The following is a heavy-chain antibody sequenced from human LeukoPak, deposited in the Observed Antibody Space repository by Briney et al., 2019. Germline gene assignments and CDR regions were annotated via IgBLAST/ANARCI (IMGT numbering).Heavy chain of an antibody. Sequence: SETLSLTCTVSGGPISTYYWNWVRQPPRKGLEWVGYMFYSGSTNCDPALKSRVTILVVTSKNRFTLKLSAVAAADTAVYYCARLDANWGFIDYWGQGTLVTVSS. J-gene: IGHJ4*02. CDR3: ARLDANWGFIDY. D-gene: IGHD7-27*01. V-gene: IGHV4-59*01. CDR2: MFYSGST. CDR1: GGPISTYY.